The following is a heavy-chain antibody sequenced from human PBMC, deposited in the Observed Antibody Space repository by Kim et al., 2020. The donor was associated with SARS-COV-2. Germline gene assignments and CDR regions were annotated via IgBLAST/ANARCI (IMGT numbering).Heavy chain of an antibody. CDR3: VKDSRKTTVVTPGGSYYYYGMDV. CDR2: ISSNGGST. CDR1: GFTFSSYA. D-gene: IGHD4-17*01. V-gene: IGHV3-64D*09. J-gene: IGHJ6*02. Sequence: GGSLRLSCSASGFTFSSYAMHWVRQAPGKGLEYVSAISSNGGSTYYADSVKGRFTISRDNSKNTLYLQMSSLRAEDTAVYYCVKDSRKTTVVTPGGSYYYYGMDVWGQGTTVTVSS.